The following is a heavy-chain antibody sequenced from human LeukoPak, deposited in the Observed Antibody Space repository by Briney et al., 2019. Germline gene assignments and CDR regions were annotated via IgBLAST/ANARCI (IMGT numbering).Heavy chain of an antibody. D-gene: IGHD3-16*01. V-gene: IGHV4-34*01. Sequence: ASETLSLTCAVYGGSFSGYYWSWIRQPPGKGLEWIGEINHSGSTNYNPSLKSRVTISVDTSKNQFSLKLSSVTAADTAVYYCARHRVMPSAFDIWGQGTMVTVSS. CDR1: GGSFSGYY. CDR3: ARHRVMPSAFDI. CDR2: INHSGST. J-gene: IGHJ3*02.